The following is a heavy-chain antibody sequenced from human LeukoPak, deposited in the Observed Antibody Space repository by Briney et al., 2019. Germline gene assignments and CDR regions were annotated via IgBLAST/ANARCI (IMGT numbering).Heavy chain of an antibody. CDR3: VGEGGYRLFGY. J-gene: IGHJ4*01. CDR2: TYYRSKWYN. CDR1: GDSVSSNSAA. Sequence: SQPLSLSSAISGDSVSSNSAAWNWYRQSPSRGLEWLGRTYYRSKWYNDYAASVKSRIAINADTSKNQFSLQLNSVTPEDTAVYYCVGEGGYRLFGYWGHGDLVAVSS. D-gene: IGHD5-12*01. V-gene: IGHV6-1*01.